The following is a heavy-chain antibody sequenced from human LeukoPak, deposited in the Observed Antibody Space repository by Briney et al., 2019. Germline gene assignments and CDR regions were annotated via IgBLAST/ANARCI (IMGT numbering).Heavy chain of an antibody. V-gene: IGHV3-53*01. Sequence: GGSLRLSCAASGFSVSSNYMSWVRQAPGKGLEWVSVMYSGGSTYYADSVQGRFTISRDSSKNTLYLQMNSLRAEDTAVYNCARKYYYDSSGSDAFDIWGQGTMVTVSS. D-gene: IGHD3-22*01. CDR3: ARKYYYDSSGSDAFDI. J-gene: IGHJ3*02. CDR1: GFSVSSNY. CDR2: MYSGGST.